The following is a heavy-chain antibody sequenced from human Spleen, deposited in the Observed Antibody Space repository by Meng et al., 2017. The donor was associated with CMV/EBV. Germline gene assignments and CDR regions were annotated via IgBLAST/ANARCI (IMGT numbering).Heavy chain of an antibody. CDR2: INPNSGGT. V-gene: IGHV1-2*02. CDR3: ARVKRYCTGGSCSSTGYYGMDV. D-gene: IGHD2-15*01. J-gene: IGHJ6*02. Sequence: ASVKVSCKASGYTFTSYDINWVRQAPGQGLEWMGWINPNSGGTNYAQRFQGRVIMTRDTSITTAYMELSSLRSDDTAVYYCARVKRYCTGGSCSSTGYYGMDVWGQGTTVTVSS. CDR1: GYTFTSYD.